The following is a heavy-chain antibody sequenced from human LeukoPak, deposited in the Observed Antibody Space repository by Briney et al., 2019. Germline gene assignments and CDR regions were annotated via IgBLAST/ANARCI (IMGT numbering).Heavy chain of an antibody. CDR2: IKQDGSEK. D-gene: IGHD5-12*01. J-gene: IGHJ4*02. V-gene: IGHV3-7*01. Sequence: GGSLRLSCGASGFTFGSYAMNWVRQAPGKGLEWVANIKQDGSEKYYVDSVKGRFPISRDNAKNSLYLQMNSLRVEDTAVYYCAKGKGYDDWGQGTLVTVSS. CDR1: GFTFGSYA. CDR3: AKGKGYDD.